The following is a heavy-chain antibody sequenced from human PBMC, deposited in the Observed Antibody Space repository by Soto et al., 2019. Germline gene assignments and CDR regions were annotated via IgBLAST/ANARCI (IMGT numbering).Heavy chain of an antibody. CDR1: GFTFSNYA. V-gene: IGHV3-23*01. CDR3: AIFYGGGSAHTYTLDP. D-gene: IGHD2-15*01. Sequence: EVQLLESGGGLVQPGGSLRLSCAASGFTFSNYAMSWVRQAPGKGLEWVSAISSSGGSTYYADSVKGRFTISRDNSKNTLYLQMNSRRAEDTAVYYWAIFYGGGSAHTYTLDPWGQGTLVTVSS. CDR2: ISSSGGST. J-gene: IGHJ5*02.